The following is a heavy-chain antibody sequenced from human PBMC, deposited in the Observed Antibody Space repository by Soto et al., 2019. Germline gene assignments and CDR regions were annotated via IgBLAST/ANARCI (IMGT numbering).Heavy chain of an antibody. Sequence: QGQLVQSGAEVKEPGSSVKVSCKASGGSFRTYAINWVRQAPGQGLEWMGGIIPMLAAPTYAQKFQGRLTITADESTTTVYMELRSLTSEDTAVYYCARVGPPSPSVIWFFDLWGRGTLVTVSS. CDR3: ARVGPPSPSVIWFFDL. J-gene: IGHJ2*01. CDR2: IIPMLAAP. CDR1: GGSFRTYA. D-gene: IGHD2-21*01. V-gene: IGHV1-69*01.